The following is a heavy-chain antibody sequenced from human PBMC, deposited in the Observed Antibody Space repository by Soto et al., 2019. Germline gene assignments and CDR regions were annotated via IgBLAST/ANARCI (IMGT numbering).Heavy chain of an antibody. J-gene: IGHJ5*02. CDR3: ARDRRGYCTNGVCYGWFDP. CDR2: IIPIFATA. V-gene: IGHV1-69*01. Sequence: QVQLVQSGAEVKKPGSSVKVSCKASGGTFSSYAISWVRQAPGQGLEWMAGIIPIFATANYAQKFQGRVTITADESTSTAYMELSSLRSEDTAVYYRARDRRGYCTNGVCYGWFDPWGQGTLGTVSS. D-gene: IGHD2-8*01. CDR1: GGTFSSYA.